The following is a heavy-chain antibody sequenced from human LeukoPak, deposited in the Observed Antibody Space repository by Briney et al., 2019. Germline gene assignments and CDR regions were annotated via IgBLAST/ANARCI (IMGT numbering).Heavy chain of an antibody. V-gene: IGHV3-21*04. CDR2: ISSGSSYI. Sequence: GGSLRLSCAASGFTFSSYSMNWVRQAPGKGLEWVSSISSGSSYIYYADSVKGRFTISRDNAKNSLYLQMNSLRAEDTAVYYCAKDTTLIRGRTRGGAFDIWGQGTMVTVSS. CDR3: AKDTTLIRGRTRGGAFDI. CDR1: GFTFSSYS. J-gene: IGHJ3*02. D-gene: IGHD3-10*01.